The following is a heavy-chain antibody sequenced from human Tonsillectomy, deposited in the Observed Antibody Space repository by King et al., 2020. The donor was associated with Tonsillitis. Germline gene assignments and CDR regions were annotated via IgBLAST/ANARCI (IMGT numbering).Heavy chain of an antibody. CDR1: GFTFSSYS. CDR2: ITGSSTYI. CDR3: AGDPEDCAADCGPDY. D-gene: IGHD2-21*02. V-gene: IGHV3-21*01. Sequence: VQLVESGGGLVKPGGSLRLSCAASGFTFSSYSMNWVRQAPGKGLEWVSSITGSSTYISYADSVKGRFTISRDNAKNSLFLQMNSLRAEDTAGYYCAGDPEDCAADCGPDYWGQGTLVTVSS. J-gene: IGHJ4*02.